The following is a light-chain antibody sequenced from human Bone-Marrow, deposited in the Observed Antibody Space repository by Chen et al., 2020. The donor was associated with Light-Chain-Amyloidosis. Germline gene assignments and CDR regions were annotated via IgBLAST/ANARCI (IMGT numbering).Light chain of an antibody. CDR1: DLPTKY. V-gene: IGLV3-25*03. J-gene: IGLJ2*01. CDR3: QSAESSGNYEVI. CDR2: RDT. Sequence: SYELTQPPSVPVSPGQTARITCSGDDLPTKYAYWYQQKPGQAPVLVIHRDTERPSGISDRFSGSSSATTAPLTISGVQAEDEADSHCQSAESSGNYEVIFGGGTKLTVL.